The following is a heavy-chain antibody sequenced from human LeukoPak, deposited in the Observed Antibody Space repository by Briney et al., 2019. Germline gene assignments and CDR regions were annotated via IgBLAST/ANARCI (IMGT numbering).Heavy chain of an antibody. CDR1: GYSISSGYY. CDR3: ARASYSYDISGWVPFDY. J-gene: IGHJ4*02. Sequence: SETLSFTCTVSGYSISSGYYWGWIRQPPGKGLEWIGSIYHSGSSYYNPSLKSRVTISVDTSKNQFSLKLNSVTAADTAVYYCARASYSYDISGWVPFDYWGQGTLVTVSS. CDR2: IYHSGSS. V-gene: IGHV4-38-2*02. D-gene: IGHD3-22*01.